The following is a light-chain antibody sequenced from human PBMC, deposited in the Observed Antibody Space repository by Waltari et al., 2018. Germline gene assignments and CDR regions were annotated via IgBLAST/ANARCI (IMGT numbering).Light chain of an antibody. Sequence: DIQMTQSPSAMSASVGDRVTITCGASQGISKYLAWFQQKPGKIPKRLIYTASNLESGVPSRFSGSGSGTEFTLTITSLQPEDSATYYCLQHSSYPYTFGQGTKLEI. CDR2: TAS. V-gene: IGKV1-17*03. CDR1: QGISKY. CDR3: LQHSSYPYT. J-gene: IGKJ2*01.